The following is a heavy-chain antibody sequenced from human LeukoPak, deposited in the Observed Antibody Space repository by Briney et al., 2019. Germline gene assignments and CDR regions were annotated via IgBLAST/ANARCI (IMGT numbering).Heavy chain of an antibody. D-gene: IGHD2-2*01. J-gene: IGHJ6*04. Sequence: SVKVSCKASGGTFSSYAISCVRQAPGQGLEWMGGIIPIFGTANYAQKFQGRVTITADESTSTAYMELSSLKSEDTAVYYCARDGYCSSTSCYRGGNYYYGMDVWGKGTTVTVSS. CDR2: IIPIFGTA. V-gene: IGHV1-69*01. CDR3: ARDGYCSSTSCYRGGNYYYGMDV. CDR1: GGTFSSYA.